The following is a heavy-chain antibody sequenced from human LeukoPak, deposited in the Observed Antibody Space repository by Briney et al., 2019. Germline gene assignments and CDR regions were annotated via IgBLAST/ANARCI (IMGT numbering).Heavy chain of an antibody. CDR1: RFTFSTYS. CDR2: ISRSSTNI. Sequence: GGSLRLSCAASRFTFSTYSMNWVRQAPGRGLEWVSYISRSSTNIYYKDSVKGRFTMSRNTSKNSVYMHMTSLRAEDTAVYYSVRNDGDYAFDIWGQGTMVIASS. CDR3: VRNDGDYAFDI. V-gene: IGHV3-48*01. J-gene: IGHJ3*02. D-gene: IGHD4-17*01.